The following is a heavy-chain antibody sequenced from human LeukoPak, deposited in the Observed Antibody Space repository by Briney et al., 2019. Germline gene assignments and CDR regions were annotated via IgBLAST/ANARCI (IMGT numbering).Heavy chain of an antibody. J-gene: IGHJ4*02. Sequence: ASVKVSCKASGGTFRSYAISWVRQAPGQGLEWMGRIIPILGIANYAQKFQGRVTITADKSTSTAYMELSSLRSEDTAVYYCARDRVVVPAALYFDYWGQGTLVTVSS. CDR2: IIPILGIA. D-gene: IGHD2-2*01. CDR1: GGTFRSYA. CDR3: ARDRVVVPAALYFDY. V-gene: IGHV1-69*04.